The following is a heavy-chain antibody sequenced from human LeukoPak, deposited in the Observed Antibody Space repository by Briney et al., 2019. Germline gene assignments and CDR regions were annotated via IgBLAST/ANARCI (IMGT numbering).Heavy chain of an antibody. Sequence: SETLSLTCVVSGGSISSYYWSWIRQPPGKGLEWIGYVYNSGSTKYNPSLKSRVTISVDASKNQFSLKLSSVTAADTAVYYCARAGGGRPFDYWGQGTLVTVSS. CDR3: ARAGGGRPFDY. J-gene: IGHJ4*02. CDR2: VYNSGST. CDR1: GGSISSYY. V-gene: IGHV4-59*01. D-gene: IGHD3-16*01.